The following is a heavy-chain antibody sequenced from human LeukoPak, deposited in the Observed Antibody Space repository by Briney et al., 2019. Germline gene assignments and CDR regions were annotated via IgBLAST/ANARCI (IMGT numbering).Heavy chain of an antibody. CDR3: ARVGTMADFDS. V-gene: IGHV4-39*07. Sequence: PSETLSLTCTVSGGSISSNGFYWGWVRQPPGKGPEWIASVFYSGSTHYNPSLKSRVTISRDTSKNQFSLKVTSVTAADTAVYYCARVGTMADFDSWGQGTLVIVSS. CDR2: VFYSGST. J-gene: IGHJ4*02. D-gene: IGHD1-7*01. CDR1: GGSISSNGFY.